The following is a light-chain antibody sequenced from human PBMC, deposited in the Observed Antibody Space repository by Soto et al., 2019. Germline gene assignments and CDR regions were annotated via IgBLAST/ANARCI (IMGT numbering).Light chain of an antibody. V-gene: IGLV2-11*01. CDR3: AAHAGSSHAWV. CDR2: EVT. Sequence: QSALTQPRSVSGSPGQSVTISCTGTSSDVCGYQFVSWYQQYPGKAPKVMIYEVTKRPSGVPDRFSGSKSGNTASLNVSGLQADDEADYYCAAHAGSSHAWVFGGGTKLTVL. CDR1: SSDVCGYQF. J-gene: IGLJ3*02.